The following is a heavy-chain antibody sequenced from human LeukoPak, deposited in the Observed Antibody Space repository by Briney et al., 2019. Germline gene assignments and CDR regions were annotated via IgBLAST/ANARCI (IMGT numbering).Heavy chain of an antibody. CDR2: ISSSGSTI. D-gene: IGHD4-17*01. V-gene: IGHV3-48*03. J-gene: IGHJ5*02. Sequence: PGGSLRLSCAASGITFSSYEMNWVRQAPGKGLEWVSYISSSGSTIYYADSVKGRFTISRDNAKNSLYLQMNSLRAEDTSVYYCARDTNGDGWFDPWGQGTLVTVSS. CDR1: GITFSSYE. CDR3: ARDTNGDGWFDP.